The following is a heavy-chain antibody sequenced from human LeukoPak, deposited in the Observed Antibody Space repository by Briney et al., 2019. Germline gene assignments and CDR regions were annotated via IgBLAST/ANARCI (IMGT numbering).Heavy chain of an antibody. CDR1: GYSFTSYW. CDR3: ASGYCSSTSCYGAFDI. CDR2: IYPGDSDT. J-gene: IGHJ3*02. V-gene: IGHV5-51*01. Sequence: GESLKISCKGSGYSFTSYWIGWVRQMPGKGLEWMGIIYPGDSDTRYSPSFQGQVTISADKSISTAYLQWSSLKASDTAMYYCASGYCSSTSCYGAFDIWGQGTMVTVS. D-gene: IGHD2-2*03.